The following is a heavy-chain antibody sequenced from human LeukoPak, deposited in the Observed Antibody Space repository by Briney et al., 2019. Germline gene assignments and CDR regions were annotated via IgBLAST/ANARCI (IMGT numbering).Heavy chain of an antibody. CDR2: ISDDGSGT. Sequence: GGSLRLSCAAPGFTFSDYAMSWVRQAPGQGLEWVSSISDDGSGTYYADSVKGRFTISRDNSKNTLFLQIDSLRAEDSAVYYCATDRERDPSVYYLVGGQGTLITVSS. J-gene: IGHJ4*02. V-gene: IGHV3-23*01. CDR1: GFTFSDYA. CDR3: ATDRERDPSVYYLV. D-gene: IGHD3-22*01.